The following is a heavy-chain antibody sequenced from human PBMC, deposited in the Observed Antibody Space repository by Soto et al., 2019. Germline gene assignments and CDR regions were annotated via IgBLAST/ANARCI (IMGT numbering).Heavy chain of an antibody. CDR2: IFYTGST. CDR3: ARGGTMIAFGGVVVAPYFDS. J-gene: IGHJ4*02. CDR1: AGPISDYY. Sequence: SETLSLTCTVSAGPISDYYWSWIRQSPGKGLEWIGHIFYTGSTNYNPSLRSRVNISVVMSWNQFSLRLDSVIAADTAVYYCARGGTMIAFGGVVVAPYFDSWGQGTLVTVSS. V-gene: IGHV4-59*01. D-gene: IGHD3-16*02.